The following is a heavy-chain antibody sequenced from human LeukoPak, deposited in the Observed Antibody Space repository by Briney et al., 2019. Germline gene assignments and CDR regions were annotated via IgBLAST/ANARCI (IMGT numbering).Heavy chain of an antibody. CDR1: GFTFSSYS. Sequence: GGSLRLSCAASGFTFSSYSMNWVRQAPGKGLEWVSSISSSSSYIYYADSVKGRFTISRDNAKNSLHLQMNSLRAEDTAVYYCASSTGDTAMALDYWAREPWSPSPQ. CDR2: ISSSSSYI. CDR3: ASSTGDTAMALDY. J-gene: IGHJ4*02. D-gene: IGHD5-18*01. V-gene: IGHV3-21*01.